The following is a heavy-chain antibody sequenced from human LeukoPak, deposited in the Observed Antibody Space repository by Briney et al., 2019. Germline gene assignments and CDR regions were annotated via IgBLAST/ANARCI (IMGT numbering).Heavy chain of an antibody. J-gene: IGHJ4*02. V-gene: IGHV3-23*01. CDR2: ISNSGDST. D-gene: IGHD1-14*01. Sequence: GGSLRLSCAASGFTFSTYAMSWVRQAPGEGLQWVSGISNSGDSTYYLDSVKGRFTISRDNSKDTLHLQMRSLRAEDTALYYCVKDRCDRATCPEVWGQGTLVTVSS. CDR3: VKDRCDRATCPEV. CDR1: GFTFSTYA.